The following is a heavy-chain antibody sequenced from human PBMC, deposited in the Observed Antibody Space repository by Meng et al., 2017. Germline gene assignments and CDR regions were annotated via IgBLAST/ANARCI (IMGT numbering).Heavy chain of an antibody. D-gene: IGHD1-26*01. J-gene: IGHJ4*02. CDR2: IYSGGST. CDR1: GFSVTTSY. Sequence: EVQLAGTGGGLIQPGGSLRLSCTASGFSVTTSYMSWVRQAPGKGLEWVSVIYSGGSTYYADSVKGRFSISRDNSKNTLYLQMNSLRAEDTAVYYCARGGSYYSYWGQGTLVTVSS. V-gene: IGHV3-53*02. CDR3: ARGGSYYSY.